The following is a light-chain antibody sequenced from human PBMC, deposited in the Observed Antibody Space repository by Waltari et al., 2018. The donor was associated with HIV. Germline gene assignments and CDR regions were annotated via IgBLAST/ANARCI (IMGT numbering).Light chain of an antibody. CDR2: GAS. Sequence: EIVLTQSPGTLSLSPGERATLSCRASQSVSSSYLAWYQQKPGQAPRLLIYGASSRATGSPDRFSGSRSGTDFTLTISRLEPEDFAVYYCQQYGSSPNTFGQGTKLEIK. CDR3: QQYGSSPNT. J-gene: IGKJ2*01. V-gene: IGKV3-20*01. CDR1: QSVSSSY.